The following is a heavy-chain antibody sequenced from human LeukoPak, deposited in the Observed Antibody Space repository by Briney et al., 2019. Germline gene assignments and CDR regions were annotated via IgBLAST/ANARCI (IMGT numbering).Heavy chain of an antibody. J-gene: IGHJ6*03. CDR3: ARVPYYDFWSGYRDMDV. CDR1: GGSFSGYY. V-gene: IGHV4-34*01. D-gene: IGHD3-3*01. Sequence: SETLSLTCAVYGGSFSGYYWSWIRQPPGKGLEWIGEINHSGSTNYNPSLKSRVTISVDTSKNQFSLKLSSVTAADTAVYYCARVPYYDFWSGYRDMDVWGKGTTVTVFS. CDR2: INHSGST.